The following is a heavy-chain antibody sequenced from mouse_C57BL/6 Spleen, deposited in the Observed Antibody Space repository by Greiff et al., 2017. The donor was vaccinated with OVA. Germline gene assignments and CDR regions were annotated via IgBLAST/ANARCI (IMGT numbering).Heavy chain of an antibody. D-gene: IGHD3-2*02. CDR1: GFTFSDAW. J-gene: IGHJ4*01. V-gene: IGHV6-6*01. CDR3: TRGQLRLYYAMDY. Sequence: EVKVEESGGGLVQPGGSMKLSCAASGFTFSDAWMDWVRQSPEKGLEWVAEIRNKANNHATYYAESVKGRFTISRDDSKSSVYLQMNSLRAEDTGIYYCTRGQLRLYYAMDYWGQGTSVTVSS. CDR2: IRNKANNHAT.